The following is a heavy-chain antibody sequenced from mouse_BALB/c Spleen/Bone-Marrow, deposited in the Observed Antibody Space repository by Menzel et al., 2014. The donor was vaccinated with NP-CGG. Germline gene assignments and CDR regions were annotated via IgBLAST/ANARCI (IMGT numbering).Heavy chain of an antibody. CDR1: GFTFSNYW. J-gene: IGHJ3*01. Sequence: EVQVVESGGGLVQPGGSMKLSCVASGFTFSNYWMNWVRQSPEKGLEWVAEIRLKSNNYATHYAESVKGRFTISRDDSKSSVYLQINNLRAEDTGIYYCTWFAYWGQGTLVTVSA. CDR2: IRLKSNNYAT. CDR3: TWFAY. V-gene: IGHV6-6*02.